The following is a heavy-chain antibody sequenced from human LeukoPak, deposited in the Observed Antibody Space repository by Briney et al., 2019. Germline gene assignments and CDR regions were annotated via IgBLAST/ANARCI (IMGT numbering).Heavy chain of an antibody. J-gene: IGHJ4*02. V-gene: IGHV4-4*02. CDR1: DDSISSNKW. CDR3: AREEGATKYIDY. D-gene: IGHD1-26*01. Sequence: PSETLSLTCAASDDSISSNKWWSRVRQPPGKGLEWIGEIYHNGRTNYNPSLKSRVTISVDKSKNQFSLKLTSVTAADTAVYYCAREEGATKYIDYWGQGTLVTVSS. CDR2: IYHNGRT.